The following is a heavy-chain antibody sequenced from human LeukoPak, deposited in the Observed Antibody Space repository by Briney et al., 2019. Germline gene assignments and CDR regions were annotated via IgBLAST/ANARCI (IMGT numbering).Heavy chain of an antibody. CDR2: INPNSGGT. CDR1: GYTFTGYY. CDR3: ARAEQLERPDYYDSSGYTDTLTLVDY. Sequence: ASVKVSCKASGYTFTGYYMHWVRQAPGKGLEWMGWINPNSGGTNYAQKFQGRVTMTRDTSISTAYMELSRLRSDDTAVYYCARAEQLERPDYYDSSGYTDTLTLVDYWGQGTLVTVSS. J-gene: IGHJ4*02. V-gene: IGHV1-2*02. D-gene: IGHD3-22*01.